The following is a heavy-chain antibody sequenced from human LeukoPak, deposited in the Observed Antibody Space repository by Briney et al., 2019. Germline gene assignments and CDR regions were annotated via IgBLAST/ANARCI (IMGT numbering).Heavy chain of an antibody. CDR1: GFTFSSYS. CDR3: ARDQGTTTMVRGVIITGRYGMDV. J-gene: IGHJ6*04. D-gene: IGHD3-10*01. Sequence: GGSLRLSCAASGFTFSSYSMNWVRQAPGKGLEWVSSISSSSSYIYYADSVKGRFTISRDNAKNSLYLQMNSLRAEDTAVYYCARDQGTTTMVRGVIITGRYGMDVWGKGTTVTVSS. CDR2: ISSSSSYI. V-gene: IGHV3-21*01.